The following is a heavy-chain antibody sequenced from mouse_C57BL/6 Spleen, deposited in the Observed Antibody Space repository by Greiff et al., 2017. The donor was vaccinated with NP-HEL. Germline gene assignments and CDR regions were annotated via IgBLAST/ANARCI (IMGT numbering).Heavy chain of an antibody. CDR2: ISSGSSTI. D-gene: IGHD1-1*01. V-gene: IGHV5-17*01. J-gene: IGHJ4*01. CDR1: GFTFSDYG. Sequence: EVNLVESGGGLVKPEGSLKLSCAASGFTFSDYGMHWVRQAPEKGLEWVAYISSGSSTIYYADTVKGRFTISRDNAKNTLFLQMTSLRSEDTAMYYCARPRYYGSSYAMDYWGQGTSVTVSS. CDR3: ARPRYYGSSYAMDY.